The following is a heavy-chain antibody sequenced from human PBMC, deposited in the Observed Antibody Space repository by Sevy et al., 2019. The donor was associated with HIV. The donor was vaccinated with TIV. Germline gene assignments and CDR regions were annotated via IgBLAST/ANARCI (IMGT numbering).Heavy chain of an antibody. CDR1: GFTFSSSA. V-gene: IGHV3-23*01. Sequence: GGSLRHSCAGSGFTFSSSAMSWVRQAPGEGLEWVSVIGGNGVSTYYADCVKGRFTISRDNSKNTVYLQMNSLRAEDAAVYYCAKGIVVVSGAPSYIDVWGKGTTVTVSS. CDR3: AKGIVVVSGAPSYIDV. CDR2: IGGNGVST. D-gene: IGHD2-15*01. J-gene: IGHJ6*03.